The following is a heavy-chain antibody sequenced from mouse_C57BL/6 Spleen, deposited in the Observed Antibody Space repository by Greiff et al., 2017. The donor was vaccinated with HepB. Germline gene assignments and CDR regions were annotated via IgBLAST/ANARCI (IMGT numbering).Heavy chain of an antibody. CDR2: ISSGGDYI. CDR1: GFTFSSYA. Sequence: EVKLQESGEGLVKPGGSLKLSCAASGFTFSSYAMSWVRQTPEKRLEWVAYISSGGDYIYYADTVKGRFTISRDNARNTLYLQMSSLKSEDTAMYYCTRVYDYDNWFAYWGQGTLVTVSA. CDR3: TRVYDYDNWFAY. D-gene: IGHD2-4*01. J-gene: IGHJ3*01. V-gene: IGHV5-9-1*02.